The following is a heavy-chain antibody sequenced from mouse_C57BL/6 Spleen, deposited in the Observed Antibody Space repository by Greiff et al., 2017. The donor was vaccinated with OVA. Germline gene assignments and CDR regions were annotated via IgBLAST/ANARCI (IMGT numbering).Heavy chain of an antibody. J-gene: IGHJ2*01. CDR1: GYTFTSYW. V-gene: IGHV1-72*01. D-gene: IGHD2-3*01. Sequence: QVQLKESGAELVKPGASVKLSCKASGYTFTSYWMHWVKQRPGRGLEWIGRIDPNSGGTKYNEKFKSKATLTVDKPSSTAYMQLSSLTSEDSAVYYCAREWDGYYVYFDYWGQGTTLTVSS. CDR2: IDPNSGGT. CDR3: AREWDGYYVYFDY.